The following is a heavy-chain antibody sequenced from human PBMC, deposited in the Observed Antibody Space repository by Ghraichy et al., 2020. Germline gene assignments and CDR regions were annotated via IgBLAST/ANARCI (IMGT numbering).Heavy chain of an antibody. CDR3: AKYSGWSYYYGMDV. Sequence: LSLTCAASGFTFSSYAMSWVRQAPGKGLEWVSAISGSGDSTYYADSVKGRFTISRVNSKNTLYLQMNSLRAEDTAVYYCAKYSGWSYYYGMDVWGQGTTVTVSS. D-gene: IGHD5-12*01. CDR2: ISGSGDST. V-gene: IGHV3-23*01. J-gene: IGHJ6*02. CDR1: GFTFSSYA.